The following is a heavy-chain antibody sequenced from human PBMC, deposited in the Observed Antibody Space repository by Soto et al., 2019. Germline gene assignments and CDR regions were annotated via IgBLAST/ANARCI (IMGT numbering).Heavy chain of an antibody. CDR3: ARDMHAGFTHHFDP. J-gene: IGHJ5*02. CDR2: TSYTGNT. Sequence: SATLWLTCLVCDGCHTSYLCSGIRRFPGKGLRWIAYTSYTGNTTSNHPLQSRVAISMAPYKIQLSLKLTSMTAADTAVYSCARDMHAGFTHHFDPSGQGTLVIVSS. V-gene: IGHV4-59*01. D-gene: IGHD1-1*01. CDR1: DGCHTSYL.